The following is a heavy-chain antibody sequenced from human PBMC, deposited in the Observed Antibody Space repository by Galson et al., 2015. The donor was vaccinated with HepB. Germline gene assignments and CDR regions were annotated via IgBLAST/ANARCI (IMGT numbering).Heavy chain of an antibody. CDR3: AREDVCSSTSCYKFDY. D-gene: IGHD2-2*02. J-gene: IGHJ4*02. CDR2: INPSGGST. CDR1: GYTFTSYY. V-gene: IGHV1-46*01. Sequence: SVKVSCKASGYTFTSYYMHWVRQAPGQGLEWMGIINPSGGSTSYAQKFQGRVTMTRDTSTSTVYMELSSLRSEDTAVYYCAREDVCSSTSCYKFDYWGQGTLVTVSS.